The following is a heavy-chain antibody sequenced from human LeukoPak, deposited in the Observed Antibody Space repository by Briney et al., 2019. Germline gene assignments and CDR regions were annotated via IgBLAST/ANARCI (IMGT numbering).Heavy chain of an antibody. CDR2: VNHSGRT. V-gene: IGHV4-34*01. Sequence: SETLSLTCAVYGGSFSGYFWSWIRQPPGKGLEWIGEVNHSGRTNYNPSLKSRVTISVDTSKNQFSLNLNSVTAADTAVCYCAGGHFQRDYWGQGTLVTVSS. CDR3: AGGHFQRDY. J-gene: IGHJ4*02. D-gene: IGHD2/OR15-2a*01. CDR1: GGSFSGYF.